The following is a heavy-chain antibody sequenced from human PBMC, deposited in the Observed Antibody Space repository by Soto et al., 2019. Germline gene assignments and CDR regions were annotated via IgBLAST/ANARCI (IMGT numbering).Heavy chain of an antibody. D-gene: IGHD4-17*01. CDR3: ARNPTVDYYGMDV. V-gene: IGHV3-7*03. CDR2: IKQDGSVK. Sequence: GGSLRLSCAASGFSLSTYWMNWVRQAPGTGLEWLANIKQDGSVKYYVDSMKGRFTISRDNAKNSLYLQMNSLRAEDTAVYYCARNPTVDYYGMDVWGQGTTVTVSS. J-gene: IGHJ6*02. CDR1: GFSLSTYW.